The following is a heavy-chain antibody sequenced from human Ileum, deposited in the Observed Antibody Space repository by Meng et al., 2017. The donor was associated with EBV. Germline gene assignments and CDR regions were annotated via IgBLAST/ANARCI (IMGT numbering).Heavy chain of an antibody. CDR3: ARRRGEHDYLDD. Sequence: LHVSRPVPVQPSETLSCVFAASSGFSANGGYCWLWLRQAPRKGMEWITSLWPSGTTDNNPSLKTLATTSVDTPMSQFAMSLNSMTAADTDVYDCARRRGEHDYLDDWGQGTLVTVSS. CDR1: SGFSANGGYC. J-gene: IGHJ4*02. D-gene: IGHD4-17*01. V-gene: IGHV4-39*01. CDR2: LWPSGTT.